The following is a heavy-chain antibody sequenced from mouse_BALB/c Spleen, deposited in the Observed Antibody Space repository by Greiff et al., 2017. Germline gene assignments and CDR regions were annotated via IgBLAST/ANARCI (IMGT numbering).Heavy chain of an antibody. CDR1: GFAFSSYT. V-gene: IGHV5-6-4*01. Sequence: EVKVVESGGGLVKPGGSLKLSCAASGFAFSSYTMSWVRQTPEKRLEWVATISSGGSYTYYPDSVKGRFTISRDNAKNTLYLQMSSLKSEDTAMYYCTRDFDYWGQGTTLTVSS. CDR2: ISSGGSYT. J-gene: IGHJ2*01. CDR3: TRDFDY.